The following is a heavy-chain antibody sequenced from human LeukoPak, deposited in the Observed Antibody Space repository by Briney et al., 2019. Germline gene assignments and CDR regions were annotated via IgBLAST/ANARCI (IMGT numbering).Heavy chain of an antibody. Sequence: ASVKVSCKASGYTFTSYAMHWVRQAPGQRLEWMGWINAGNGNTKYSQKFQGRVTITRDTSASTAYMELSSLRSEDTAVYYCARAFWSGYYTGGNWFDPWGQGTLVTVSS. J-gene: IGHJ5*02. CDR1: GYTFTSYA. D-gene: IGHD3-3*01. CDR2: INAGNGNT. V-gene: IGHV1-3*01. CDR3: ARAFWSGYYTGGNWFDP.